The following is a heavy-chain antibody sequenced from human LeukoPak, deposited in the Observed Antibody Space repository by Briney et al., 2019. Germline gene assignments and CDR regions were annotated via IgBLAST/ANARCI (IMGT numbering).Heavy chain of an antibody. V-gene: IGHV1-24*01. J-gene: IGHJ5*02. CDR2: FDPEDGET. Sequence: ASVKVSCKVSGYTLTELSMHWVRQAPGKGLEWMGGFDPEDGETIYAQKFQGRVTMTEDTSTDTAYMELSSLRSEDTAVYYCAIRTYGDYGLDPWGQGTLVTVSS. CDR3: AIRTYGDYGLDP. D-gene: IGHD4-17*01. CDR1: GYTLTELS.